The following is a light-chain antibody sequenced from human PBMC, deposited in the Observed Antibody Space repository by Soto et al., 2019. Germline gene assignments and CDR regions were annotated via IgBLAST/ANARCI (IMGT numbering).Light chain of an antibody. V-gene: IGKV3-20*01. J-gene: IGKJ3*01. CDR3: QHYGSSPPEFT. CDR1: QSVSSNY. CDR2: GAS. Sequence: EIVLTQSPGTLSLSPGERATLSCRASQSVSSNYLAWYQQRPGQAPRLLIFGASYRATGIPDRFSGSGSGTDFTLTISSLQPEDFAVYYCQHYGSSPPEFTFGPGTRVDSK.